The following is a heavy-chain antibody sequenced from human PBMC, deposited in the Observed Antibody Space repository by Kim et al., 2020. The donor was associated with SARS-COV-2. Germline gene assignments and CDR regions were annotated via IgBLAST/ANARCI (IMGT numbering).Heavy chain of an antibody. CDR2: VNRNGRDT. CDR1: GLIFSDYA. Sequence: GGSLRLSCSVSGLIFSDYAMHWVRQAPGKGLESVSGVNRNGRDTYYGDSVKGRFTISRDDSKNTVYLQMSSLRREDTAVYYCVKGGGEGGSYRDGVDVWGRGTTVTVSS. V-gene: IGHV3-64D*06. CDR3: VKGGGEGGSYRDGVDV. D-gene: IGHD2-15*01. J-gene: IGHJ6*02.